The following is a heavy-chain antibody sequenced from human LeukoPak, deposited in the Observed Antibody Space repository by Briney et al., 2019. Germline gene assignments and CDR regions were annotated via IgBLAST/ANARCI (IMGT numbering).Heavy chain of an antibody. CDR2: ITSSSSYI. J-gene: IGHJ4*02. CDR1: GFTFSDFA. D-gene: IGHD2-2*01. V-gene: IGHV3-21*01. CDR3: ARGGSNSPYYFDY. Sequence: GGSLRLSCAASGFTFSDFAMSWVRQAPGKGLEWVSSITSSSSYIYYADSVKGRFTISRDNAENSLYLQMNSLRAEDTAVYYCARGGSNSPYYFDYWGQGTLVTASS.